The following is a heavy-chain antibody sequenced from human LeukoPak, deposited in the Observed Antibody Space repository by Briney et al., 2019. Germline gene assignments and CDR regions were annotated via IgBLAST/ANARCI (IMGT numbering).Heavy chain of an antibody. Sequence: ASVKVSCKASGYTFTAHYIHWVRQAPGQGLEWMGWIDPNSGGTNYAQKFLGSVTMTGDTSINTAFMELSRLRSDDTAVYYCARDGVGYYDSSGYYYFQHWGQGTLVTVSS. CDR3: ARDGVGYYDSSGYYYFQH. CDR1: GYTFTAHY. V-gene: IGHV1-2*02. CDR2: IDPNSGGT. J-gene: IGHJ1*01. D-gene: IGHD3-22*01.